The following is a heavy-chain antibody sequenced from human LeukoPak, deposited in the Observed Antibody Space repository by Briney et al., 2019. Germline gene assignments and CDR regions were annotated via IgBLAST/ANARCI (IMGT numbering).Heavy chain of an antibody. Sequence: GGSLRLSCAASGLTFSNAWMSWVRQAPGKGLEWVANIKQDGSEKYYVDSVKGRFTISRDNAKNSLYLQMNSLRAEDTAVYYCAREGTVTALDYWGQGTLVTVSS. CDR1: GLTFSNAW. CDR2: IKQDGSEK. D-gene: IGHD4-17*01. CDR3: AREGTVTALDY. V-gene: IGHV3-7*01. J-gene: IGHJ4*02.